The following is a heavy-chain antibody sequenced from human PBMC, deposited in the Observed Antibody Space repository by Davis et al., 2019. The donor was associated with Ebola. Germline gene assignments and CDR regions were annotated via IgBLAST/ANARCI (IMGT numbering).Heavy chain of an antibody. J-gene: IGHJ4*02. CDR2: IGTAGDT. Sequence: GGSLRLSCEASGSTFTNYDMHWVRQVTGKVLEWVSAIGTAGDTYYPGSVKCRFTISRENAKNSLYLQMNSLRAGDTAVYYCAKSHCSGGSCPYYFDFWGQGTQVTVSS. V-gene: IGHV3-13*01. CDR3: AKSHCSGGSCPYYFDF. D-gene: IGHD2-15*01. CDR1: GSTFTNYD.